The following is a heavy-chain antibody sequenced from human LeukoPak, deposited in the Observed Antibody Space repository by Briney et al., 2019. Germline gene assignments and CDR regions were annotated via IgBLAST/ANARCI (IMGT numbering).Heavy chain of an antibody. CDR2: IISSSSYI. Sequence: GGSLRLSCAASGFTFSTYSMNWVRQAPGKGLEWVSSIISSSSYIYYADSVKGRFTISRDNAKNSLHLQMNSLRAEYTAVYYCARDPQYCSGGSCYSFDYWGQGTLVTVSS. D-gene: IGHD2-15*01. J-gene: IGHJ4*02. CDR3: ARDPQYCSGGSCYSFDY. V-gene: IGHV3-21*01. CDR1: GFTFSTYS.